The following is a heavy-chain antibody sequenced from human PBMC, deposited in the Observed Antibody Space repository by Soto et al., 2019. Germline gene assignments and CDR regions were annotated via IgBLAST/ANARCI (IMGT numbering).Heavy chain of an antibody. Sequence: PSETLSLTCAVSGGSISSSNWWSWVRQPPGKGLEWIGEIYHSGSTNYNPSLKSRVTISVDKSKSQFSLKLSSVTAADTAVYYCARSETLGGGWLPDWGQGTLVTVSS. CDR2: IYHSGST. CDR1: GGSISSSNW. V-gene: IGHV4-4*02. J-gene: IGHJ4*02. D-gene: IGHD6-19*01. CDR3: ARSETLGGGWLPD.